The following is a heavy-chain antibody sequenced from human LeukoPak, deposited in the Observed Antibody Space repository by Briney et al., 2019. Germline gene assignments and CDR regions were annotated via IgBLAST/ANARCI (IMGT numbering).Heavy chain of an antibody. Sequence: GGSLRLSCAASGFTFSDSWMSWVRQAPGKGPEWVANIKEDESEKHHVDSVKGRLTVSRDNAKSSLFLQMNSLRVEDTAVYYCATYKNWVAGDVWGQGTTVSVSS. CDR2: IKEDESEK. D-gene: IGHD7-27*01. CDR1: GFTFSDSW. J-gene: IGHJ6*02. CDR3: ATYKNWVAGDV. V-gene: IGHV3-7*01.